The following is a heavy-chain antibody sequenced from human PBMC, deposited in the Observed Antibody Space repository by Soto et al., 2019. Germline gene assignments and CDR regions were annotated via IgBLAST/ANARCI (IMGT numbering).Heavy chain of an antibody. CDR1: GGNFSSYT. CDR3: ARADYIWGSYRYDFDY. CDR2: IIPTLGIA. J-gene: IGHJ4*02. Sequence: QVQLVQSGAEVKKPGSSVKVSCKASGGNFSSYTISWVRQAPGQGLEWMGRIIPTLGIANYAQKFQGRVTITADKSTSTAYMELSRLRSEDTAVYYCARADYIWGSYRYDFDYWGQGSLGTVSS. V-gene: IGHV1-69*02. D-gene: IGHD3-16*02.